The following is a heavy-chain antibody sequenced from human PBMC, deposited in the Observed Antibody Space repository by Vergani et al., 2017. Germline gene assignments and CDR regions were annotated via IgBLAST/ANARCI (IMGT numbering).Heavy chain of an antibody. D-gene: IGHD3-10*01. CDR1: GYTFTGYY. Sequence: QVQLVQSGAEVQKPGASVKVSCKASGYTFTGYYMHWVRQAPGQGLEWMGWINPNSGGTNYAQKFQGRVTMTRDTSISTAYMELSRLRSDDTAVYYCAREGWVRGVTDYYYYYMDVWGKGTTVTVSS. V-gene: IGHV1-2*02. CDR3: AREGWVRGVTDYYYYYMDV. J-gene: IGHJ6*03. CDR2: INPNSGGT.